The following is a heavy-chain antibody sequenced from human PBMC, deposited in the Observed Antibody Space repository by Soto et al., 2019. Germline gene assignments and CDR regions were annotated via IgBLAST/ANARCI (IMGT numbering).Heavy chain of an antibody. CDR1: GFTFSNYA. CDR2: VGGSGDST. J-gene: IGHJ4*02. V-gene: IGHV3-23*01. D-gene: IGHD2-15*01. Sequence: EVQPLDSGGGLVQPGGSLRLSCAASGFTFSNYAMSWVRQAPGKGLEWVSGVGGSGDSTYYADSVKGRFTISRDNSKDTLYLQMSSLRAEDTAVYYCAKSPLGYCSGGSCYPPHYFDYWGQGTLVTVSS. CDR3: AKSPLGYCSGGSCYPPHYFDY.